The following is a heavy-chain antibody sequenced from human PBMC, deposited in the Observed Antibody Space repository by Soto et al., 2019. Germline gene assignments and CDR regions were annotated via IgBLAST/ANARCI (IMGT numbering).Heavy chain of an antibody. CDR2: ISYDGSNK. CDR3: ARGRGSSWYFDY. J-gene: IGHJ4*02. Sequence: QVQLVESGGGVVQPGRSLRLSCAASGFTFSSYAMHWVRQDPGKGLEWVAVISYDGSNKYYADSVKGRFTISRDNSKNTLYLQMNSLRAEDTAVYYCARGRGSSWYFDYWGQGTLVTVSS. V-gene: IGHV3-30-3*01. CDR1: GFTFSSYA. D-gene: IGHD6-13*01.